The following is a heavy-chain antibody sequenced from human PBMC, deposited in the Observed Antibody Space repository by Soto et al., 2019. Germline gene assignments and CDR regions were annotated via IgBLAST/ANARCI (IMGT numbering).Heavy chain of an antibody. CDR3: ARVHLSSSGPYFDY. Sequence: PSETLSLTXTVSGGSISSYYWSWIRQPPGKGLEWIGYIYYSGSTNYNPSLKSRVTISVDTSKNQFSLKLSSVTAADTAVYYCARVHLSSSGPYFDYWGQGTLVTVSS. V-gene: IGHV4-59*01. CDR1: GGSISSYY. J-gene: IGHJ4*02. D-gene: IGHD6-6*01. CDR2: IYYSGST.